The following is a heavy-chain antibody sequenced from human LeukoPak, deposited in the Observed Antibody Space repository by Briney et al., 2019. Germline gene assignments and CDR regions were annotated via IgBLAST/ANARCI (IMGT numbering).Heavy chain of an antibody. Sequence: GASVKVSCKASGGTFSSYAISWVRQAPGQGLEWMGGIIPIFGTANYAQKFQGRVTITADESTSTAYMELCSLRSEDTAVYYCALHSSSWTYNWFDPWGQGTLVTVSS. D-gene: IGHD6-13*01. CDR2: IIPIFGTA. V-gene: IGHV1-69*13. CDR3: ALHSSSWTYNWFDP. J-gene: IGHJ5*02. CDR1: GGTFSSYA.